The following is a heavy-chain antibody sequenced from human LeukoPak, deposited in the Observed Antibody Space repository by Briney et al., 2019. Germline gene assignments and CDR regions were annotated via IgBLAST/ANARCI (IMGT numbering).Heavy chain of an antibody. Sequence: SETLSLTCTVSGGSISSYYWSWIRQPPGKGLEWIGYIYYSGSTNYNPSLKSRVTISVDTSKNQFSLKLSSVTAADTAVYYCARDEAVAGTGSFDPWGQGTLVTVSS. J-gene: IGHJ5*02. D-gene: IGHD6-19*01. CDR1: GGSISSYY. CDR3: ARDEAVAGTGSFDP. V-gene: IGHV4-59*01. CDR2: IYYSGST.